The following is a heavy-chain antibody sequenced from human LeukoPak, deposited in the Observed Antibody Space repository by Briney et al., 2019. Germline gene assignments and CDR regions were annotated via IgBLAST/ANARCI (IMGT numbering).Heavy chain of an antibody. J-gene: IGHJ6*02. V-gene: IGHV1-8*01. Sequence: GASVKVSCKASRYTFTSYDINWVRQATGQGLEWMGWMNPNSGNTGYAKKFQGRVNMTRNTSISTAYMELSSLRSEDTAVYYCARGGGGAESYGMDVWGQGTTVTVSS. CDR3: ARGGGGAESYGMDV. D-gene: IGHD1-26*01. CDR2: MNPNSGNT. CDR1: RYTFTSYD.